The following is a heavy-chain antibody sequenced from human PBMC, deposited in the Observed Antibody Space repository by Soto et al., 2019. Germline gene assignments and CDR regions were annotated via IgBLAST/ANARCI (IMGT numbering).Heavy chain of an antibody. CDR1: GVTFSRYA. Sequence: QVQFMQSGGGVVQPGKSLRLSCATSGVTFSRYAMHWVRKAPGERLEWVAVVFFDGNYKNYGDSVKGRFTVSRDNSKNTTYLQMNGLRPEDTGVYYCTKGGTVPFDYWGQGSLVIVSS. D-gene: IGHD3-16*01. CDR2: VFFDGNYK. J-gene: IGHJ4*02. V-gene: IGHV3-30*18. CDR3: TKGGTVPFDY.